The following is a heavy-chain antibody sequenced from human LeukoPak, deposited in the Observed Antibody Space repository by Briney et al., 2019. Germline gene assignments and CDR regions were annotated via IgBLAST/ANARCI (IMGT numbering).Heavy chain of an antibody. D-gene: IGHD1-14*01. CDR2: LYSDGNT. Sequence: GGSLRLSCAASGFTVITNDMTWVRQAPGKGLEWVSVLYSDGNTKDADSVQGRFTISRDNSKNTLYLEMNSLSPDDTAVYYCARGVEPLAANTLAYWGQGALVTVSS. V-gene: IGHV3-53*01. CDR3: ARGVEPLAANTLAY. J-gene: IGHJ4*02. CDR1: GFTVITND.